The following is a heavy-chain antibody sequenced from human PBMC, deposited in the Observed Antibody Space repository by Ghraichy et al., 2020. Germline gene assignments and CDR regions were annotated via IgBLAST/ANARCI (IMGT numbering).Heavy chain of an antibody. V-gene: IGHV3-74*01. CDR1: GFTFSSYW. CDR2: INSDGSST. J-gene: IGHJ6*02. CDR3: ARRGPFIVATIDAYYYGMDV. Sequence: GGSLRLSCAASGFTFSSYWMHWVRQAPGKGLVWVSRINSDGSSTSYADSVKGRFTISRDNAKNTLYLQMNSLRAEDTAVYYCARRGPFIVATIDAYYYGMDVWGQGTTVTVSS. D-gene: IGHD5-12*01.